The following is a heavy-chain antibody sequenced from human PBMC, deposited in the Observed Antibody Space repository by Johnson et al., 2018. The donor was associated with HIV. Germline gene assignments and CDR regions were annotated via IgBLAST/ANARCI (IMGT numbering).Heavy chain of an antibody. CDR3: AIDLTRGYSPRGAFDI. CDR1: GFTFSSYA. CDR2: ISYDGSNK. V-gene: IGHV3-30-3*01. Sequence: QVQLVESGGGVVQPGRSLRLSCAASGFTFSSYAMHWVRQAPGKGLEWVAVISYDGSNKYYADAVKGRFTISRDNSKNTLYLQMNSMRAEDTAVSYCAIDLTRGYSPRGAFDIWGQGTMVTVSS. D-gene: IGHD5-18*01. J-gene: IGHJ3*02.